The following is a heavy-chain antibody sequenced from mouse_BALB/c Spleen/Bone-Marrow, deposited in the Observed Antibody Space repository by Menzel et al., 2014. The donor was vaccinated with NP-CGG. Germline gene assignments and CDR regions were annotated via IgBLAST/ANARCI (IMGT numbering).Heavy chain of an antibody. Sequence: QVQLQQSAAELARPGASVKMSCKASGYTFTSNTMHWVKQRPGQGLEWIGYINPSSGYTEYNQKFKDKTTLTADKSSSTAYMEMSSLTPEDSAVYYCARDYYGYGYAMDYWGQGTSVTVSS. CDR2: INPSSGYT. V-gene: IGHV1-4*02. D-gene: IGHD1-2*01. CDR1: GYTFTSNT. CDR3: ARDYYGYGYAMDY. J-gene: IGHJ4*01.